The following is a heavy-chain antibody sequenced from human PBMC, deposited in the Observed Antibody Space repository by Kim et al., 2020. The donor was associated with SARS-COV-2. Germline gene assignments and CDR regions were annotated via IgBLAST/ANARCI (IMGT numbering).Heavy chain of an antibody. Sequence: GGSLRLSCAASGFTFSSYAMHWVRQAPGKGLEWVAVIGYDGSNKYYADSVKGRFTISRDNSKNTLYLQMNSLRAEDTAVYYCAKDILIGSLYGMDVWGQGTTVTVSS. D-gene: IGHD1-26*01. CDR3: AKDILIGSLYGMDV. CDR2: IGYDGSNK. CDR1: GFTFSSYA. J-gene: IGHJ6*02. V-gene: IGHV3-33*06.